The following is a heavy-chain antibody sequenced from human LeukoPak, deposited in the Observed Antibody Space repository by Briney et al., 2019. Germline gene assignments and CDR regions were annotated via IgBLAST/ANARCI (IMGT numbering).Heavy chain of an antibody. Sequence: PGRSLRLSCAASGFTFSSYGMHWVRQAPGKGLEWVAVIWYDGSNKYYADSVKGRFTISRDNSKNTLFLQMNSLSAEDTAVYYCATSYSRYCTSTTCYGRFEYWGQGTLVTVSS. CDR2: IWYDGSNK. CDR3: ATSYSRYCTSTTCYGRFEY. D-gene: IGHD2-2*01. V-gene: IGHV3-33*01. J-gene: IGHJ4*02. CDR1: GFTFSSYG.